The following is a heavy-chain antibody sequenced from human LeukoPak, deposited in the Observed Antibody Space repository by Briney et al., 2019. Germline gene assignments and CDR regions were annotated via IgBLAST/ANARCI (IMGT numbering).Heavy chain of an antibody. CDR2: INSDGSIA. V-gene: IGHV3-74*01. J-gene: IGHJ3*02. CDR3: ARSVQAAFDI. Sequence: PRGSLRLPRAASGFTLSNYWMHWVRQAPGTGLVWVSRINSDGSIATYAESVKGRFTISRDNAKNTLYLQMNSLRAEDTAVYFCARSVQAAFDIWGQGTMVTVS. D-gene: IGHD3-3*01. CDR1: GFTLSNYW.